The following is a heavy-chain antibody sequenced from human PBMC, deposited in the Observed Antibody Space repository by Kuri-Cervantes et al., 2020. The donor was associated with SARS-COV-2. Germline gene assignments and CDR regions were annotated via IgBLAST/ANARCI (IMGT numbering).Heavy chain of an antibody. J-gene: IGHJ6*02. CDR2: ISYDGSNK. D-gene: IGHD2-2*01. V-gene: IGHV3-30*18. Sequence: GGSLRLSCAASGFTFSSYGMHWVRQAPGKGLEWVAVISYDGSNKYYADSVKGRFTISRDNSKNTLYLQMNSLRAEDTAVYYCAKEDTIVVVPAAIVLSSYYGMDVWDQGTTVTVSS. CDR1: GFTFSSYG. CDR3: AKEDTIVVVPAAIVLSSYYGMDV.